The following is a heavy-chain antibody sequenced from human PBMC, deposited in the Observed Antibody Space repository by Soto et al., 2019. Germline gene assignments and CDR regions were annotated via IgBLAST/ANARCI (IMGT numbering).Heavy chain of an antibody. CDR1: GFTFSSYS. CDR3: AKGVLYTNYYDSSGFDY. D-gene: IGHD3-22*01. CDR2: ISSSSSTI. V-gene: IGHV3-48*01. Sequence: GGSLRLSCAASGFTFSSYSMNWVRQAPGKGLEWVSYISSSSSTIYYADSVKGRFTISRDNAKNSLYLQMNSLRAEDTALYYCAKGVLYTNYYDSSGFDYWGQGTLVTVSS. J-gene: IGHJ4*02.